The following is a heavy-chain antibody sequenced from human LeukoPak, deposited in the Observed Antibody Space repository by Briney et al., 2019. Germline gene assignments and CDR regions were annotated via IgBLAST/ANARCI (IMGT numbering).Heavy chain of an antibody. D-gene: IGHD1-26*01. J-gene: IGHJ3*02. V-gene: IGHV3-53*01. CDR1: GFTVSSNY. CDR2: IYSGGST. Sequence: GGSLRLSCAASGFTVSSNYMGWVRQAPGKGLEWVSIIYSGGSTFYADSVKGRFTISRDNSKNTLYLQMNSLRAEDTAVYYCARGGSYLSAFDIWGQGTMVTVSS. CDR3: ARGGSYLSAFDI.